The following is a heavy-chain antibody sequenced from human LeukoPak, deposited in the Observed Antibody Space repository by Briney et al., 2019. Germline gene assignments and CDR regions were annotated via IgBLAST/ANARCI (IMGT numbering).Heavy chain of an antibody. CDR3: ARETYDFWSGH. D-gene: IGHD3-3*01. CDR1: GYTFTSYG. V-gene: IGHV1-18*01. CDR2: ISAYNGNR. J-gene: IGHJ4*02. Sequence: GASVKDSCKASGYTFTSYGSSGVGQAHGQGLEWMGCISAYNGNRNYAQKLQGRVSITTETSRRKAYIDLRSLRSDDTAVYYCARETYDFWSGHWGQGTLVTVSS.